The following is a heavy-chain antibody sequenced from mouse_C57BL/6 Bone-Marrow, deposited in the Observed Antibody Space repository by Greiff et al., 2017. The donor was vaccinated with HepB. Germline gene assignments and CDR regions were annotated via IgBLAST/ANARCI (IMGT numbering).Heavy chain of an antibody. J-gene: IGHJ1*03. Sequence: EVNVVESGGGLVQSGRSLRLSCAPSGFTFSDFYMEWVRQAPGKGLEWIAASRNKANDYTTEYSASVKGRFIVSRDTSQSILYLQMNALRAEDTAIYYCARDAYGSSDWYFDVWGTGTTVTVSS. CDR2: SRNKANDYTT. V-gene: IGHV7-1*01. CDR1: GFTFSDFY. D-gene: IGHD1-1*01. CDR3: ARDAYGSSDWYFDV.